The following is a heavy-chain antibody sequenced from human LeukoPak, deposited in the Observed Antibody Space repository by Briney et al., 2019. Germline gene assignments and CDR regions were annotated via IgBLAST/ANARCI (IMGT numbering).Heavy chain of an antibody. V-gene: IGHV1-3*01. D-gene: IGHD6-19*01. CDR1: GYTFTSYA. Sequence: GASVKVSCKASGYTFTSYAMHWVRQAPGQRLEWMGWINAGNGNTKYSQKFQGRVTITRDTSASTAYMELSSLRSEDTAVYYCARVRQQWLVRGDFDLWGQGTLVTVSS. J-gene: IGHJ4*02. CDR3: ARVRQQWLVRGDFDL. CDR2: INAGNGNT.